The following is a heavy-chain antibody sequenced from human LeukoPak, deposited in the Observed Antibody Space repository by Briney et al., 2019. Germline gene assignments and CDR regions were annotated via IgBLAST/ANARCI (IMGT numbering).Heavy chain of an antibody. CDR3: ASIRRGYSGYDYGRYYYYMDV. CDR2: IYTNGST. CDR1: GGSISSYY. V-gene: IGHV4-4*09. D-gene: IGHD5-12*01. J-gene: IGHJ6*03. Sequence: SETLSLTCTVSGGSISSYYWSWIRQPPGKGLEWIGYIYTNGSTNYNPSLKSRVTISVDTSKDQFSLKLSSVTAADTAVYYCASIRRGYSGYDYGRYYYYMDVWGKGTTVTVSS.